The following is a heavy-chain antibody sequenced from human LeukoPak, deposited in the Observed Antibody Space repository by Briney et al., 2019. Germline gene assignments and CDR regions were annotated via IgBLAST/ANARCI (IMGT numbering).Heavy chain of an antibody. CDR1: GGPVSSSSYY. D-gene: IGHD6-19*01. CDR3: ARRAYSSGRIDC. J-gene: IGHJ4*02. Sequence: SETLSLTCTVSGGPVSSSSYYWGWIRQPPGKGLEWIGSIYYSGSTDYNPSLKSRVIISVDTSKNQFSLKLTSVTAADTAVYYCARRAYSSGRIDCWGQGTLVTVSS. CDR2: IYYSGST. V-gene: IGHV4-39*01.